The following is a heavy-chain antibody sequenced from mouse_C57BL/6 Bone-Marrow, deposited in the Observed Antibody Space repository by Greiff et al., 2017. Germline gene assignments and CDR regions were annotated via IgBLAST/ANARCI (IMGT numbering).Heavy chain of an antibody. CDR1: GYTFTDYY. J-gene: IGHJ2*01. CDR3: ARGGILSD. V-gene: IGHV1-19*01. CDR2: INPYNGGT. Sequence: VQLQQSGPVLVKPGASVKMSCKASGYTFTDYYMNWVKQSHGKSLEWIGVINPYNGGTSYNQKFKGKATLTVDKSSSTAYMVLNSLTSEDSAVCYCARGGILSDWGQGTTLTVSS.